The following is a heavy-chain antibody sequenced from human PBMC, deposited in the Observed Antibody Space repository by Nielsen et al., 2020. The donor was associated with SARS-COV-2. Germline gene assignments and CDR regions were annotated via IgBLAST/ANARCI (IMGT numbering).Heavy chain of an antibody. CDR2: IYYSGST. V-gene: IGHV4-59*08. J-gene: IGHJ4*02. CDR1: GGSISSYY. D-gene: IGHD4/OR15-4a*01. CDR3: ARHGVWWHHYFDY. Sequence: SETLSLTCTVSGGSISSYYWSWIRQPPGKGLEWIGYIYYSGSTYYNPSLKSRVTISVDTSKNQFSLKLSSVTAADTAVYYCARHGVWWHHYFDYWGQGTLVTVSS.